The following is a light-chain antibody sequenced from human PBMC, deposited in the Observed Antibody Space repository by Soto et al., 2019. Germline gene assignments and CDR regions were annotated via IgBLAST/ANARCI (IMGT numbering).Light chain of an antibody. Sequence: IVLTRSPATLSLSPGERATLSCGASQSVSSYLAWYQQTPGQAPRLLIYDASNRATGIPARFSGSGSGTDFTLTISSLEPEDFEVYYCQQRSNWPLTFGGGTTVDIK. V-gene: IGKV3-11*01. CDR1: QSVSSY. CDR3: QQRSNWPLT. J-gene: IGKJ4*01. CDR2: DAS.